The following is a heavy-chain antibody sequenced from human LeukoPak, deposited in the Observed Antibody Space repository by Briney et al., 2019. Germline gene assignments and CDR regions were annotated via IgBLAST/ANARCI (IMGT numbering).Heavy chain of an antibody. J-gene: IGHJ6*03. Sequence: ASVKVSCKASGYTFTGYYMHWVRQAPGQGLEWMGWINPNSGGTNYAQKFQGRVTMTRDTSISTAYMELSSLRSDDTAVYYCARGRSDIVPYYYMDVWGKGTTVTVSS. V-gene: IGHV1-2*02. CDR1: GYTFTGYY. D-gene: IGHD2-8*01. CDR3: ARGRSDIVPYYYMDV. CDR2: INPNSGGT.